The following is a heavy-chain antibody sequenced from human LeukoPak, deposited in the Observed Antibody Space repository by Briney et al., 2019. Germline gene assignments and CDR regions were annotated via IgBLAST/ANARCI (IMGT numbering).Heavy chain of an antibody. CDR3: ARASMVRGIPASFDY. D-gene: IGHD3-10*01. V-gene: IGHV3-21*01. J-gene: IGHJ4*02. CDR1: GFTFSSYG. Sequence: GGSLRLSCAASGFTFSSYGMNWVRQAPGKGLEWVSSISGSSTYIYYADSLKGRFTIPRDNAKNSRYLQMNSLRAEDTAVYYCARASMVRGIPASFDYWGQGTLVTVSS. CDR2: ISGSSTYI.